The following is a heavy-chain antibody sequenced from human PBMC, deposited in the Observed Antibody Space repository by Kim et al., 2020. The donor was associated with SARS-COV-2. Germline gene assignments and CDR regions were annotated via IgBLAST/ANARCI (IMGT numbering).Heavy chain of an antibody. J-gene: IGHJ6*02. CDR2: ISGSSSI. CDR1: GFIFSDYY. Sequence: GGSLRLSCTASGFIFSDYYMTWIRQAPGKGLEWVAYISGSSSIYTSYADSVRGRFTISRDNVKNSLYLQMNSLTVEDTAVYYCARESYESSGYYQRGGMDVWGQGTTVTVSS. V-gene: IGHV3-11*06. CDR3: ARESYESSGYYQRGGMDV. D-gene: IGHD3-22*01.